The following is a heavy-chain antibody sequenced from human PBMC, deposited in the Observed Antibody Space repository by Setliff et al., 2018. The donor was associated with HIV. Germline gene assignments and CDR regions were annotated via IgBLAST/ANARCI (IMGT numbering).Heavy chain of an antibody. Sequence: SETLSLTCTVSGGSISSGSYYWTWIRQPAGKGLEWIGHIYTSGITNYNPSLKSRVTISVDTSKNQFSLKLSSVTAADTALYYCAREIRAGDYPPYNYYFYMDVWGKGTTVTVSS. CDR2: IYTSGIT. CDR3: AREIRAGDYPPYNYYFYMDV. D-gene: IGHD4-17*01. V-gene: IGHV4-61*09. J-gene: IGHJ6*03. CDR1: GGSISSGSYY.